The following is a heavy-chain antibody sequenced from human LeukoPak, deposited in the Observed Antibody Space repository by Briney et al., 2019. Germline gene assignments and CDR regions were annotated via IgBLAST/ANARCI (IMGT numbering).Heavy chain of an antibody. Sequence: PGGSLRLPCAASGFTFSIYSMTWVRQAPGKGLEWVSSISTSSNYIYYADSVKGRFTISRDNAKNSLYLQMNSLRAEDTAVYYCARTVAARISYYYYGMDVWGQGTTVTVSS. D-gene: IGHD6-6*01. V-gene: IGHV3-21*01. CDR2: ISTSSNYI. J-gene: IGHJ6*02. CDR3: ARTVAARISYYYYGMDV. CDR1: GFTFSIYS.